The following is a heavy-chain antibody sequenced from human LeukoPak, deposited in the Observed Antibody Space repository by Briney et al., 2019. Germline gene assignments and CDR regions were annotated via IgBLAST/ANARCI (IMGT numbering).Heavy chain of an antibody. Sequence: GGSLRLSCAASGFTFDDYAMHWVRQAPGKGLEWVSRISWNSGSIGYADSVKGRFTISRDNAKNSLYLQMNSLRAEDTALYYCAKDTKYYYDSSGYFDYWGQRTLVTVSS. CDR2: ISWNSGSI. J-gene: IGHJ4*02. V-gene: IGHV3-9*01. CDR1: GFTFDDYA. CDR3: AKDTKYYYDSSGYFDY. D-gene: IGHD3-22*01.